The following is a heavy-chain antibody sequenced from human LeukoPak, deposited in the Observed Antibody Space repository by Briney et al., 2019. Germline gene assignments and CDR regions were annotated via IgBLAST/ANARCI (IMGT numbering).Heavy chain of an antibody. D-gene: IGHD1/OR15-1a*01. CDR1: GDSLISTYDYY. CDR3: ARDRHWTNDWVFDY. CDR2: IYYSGST. V-gene: IGHV4-39*07. J-gene: IGHJ4*02. Sequence: SETLSLTCTVSGDSLISTYDYYWVWIRQPPGRGLEWIGAIYYSGSTDYNPSLKRRVTISLDKSKNQFSLKLSSVTAADTAVYYCARDRHWTNDWVFDYWGQGTLVTVSS.